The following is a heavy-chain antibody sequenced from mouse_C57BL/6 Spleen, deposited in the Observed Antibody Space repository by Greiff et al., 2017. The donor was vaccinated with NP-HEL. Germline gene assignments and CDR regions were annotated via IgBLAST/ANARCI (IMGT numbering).Heavy chain of an antibody. J-gene: IGHJ2*01. D-gene: IGHD2-3*01. CDR1: GYTFTSYW. V-gene: IGHV1-52*01. CDR2: IDPSDSET. Sequence: QVQLQQPGAELVRPGSSVKLSCKASGYTFTSYWMHWVKQRPIQGLEWIGNIDPSDSETHYNQKFKDKATLTVDKSSSTAYMQLRSLTSEDSAVYYCAREGYYPFDYWGQGTTLTVSS. CDR3: AREGYYPFDY.